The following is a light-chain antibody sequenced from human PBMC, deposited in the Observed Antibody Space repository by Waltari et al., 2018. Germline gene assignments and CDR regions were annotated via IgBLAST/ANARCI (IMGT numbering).Light chain of an antibody. J-gene: IGLJ1*01. V-gene: IGLV2-14*01. Sequence: QSALTQPASVSGSPGQSITISCTGTIADVGTYHNISWHQHHPGKAPKVIISEVSHRPSGISDRFSGSKSGNTASLTISGLRPEDEADYYCSSYTDKNTLVFGSGTKVNVL. CDR1: IADVGTYHN. CDR3: SSYTDKNTLV. CDR2: EVS.